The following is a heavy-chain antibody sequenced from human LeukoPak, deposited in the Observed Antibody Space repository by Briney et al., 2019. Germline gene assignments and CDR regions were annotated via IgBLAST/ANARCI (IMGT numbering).Heavy chain of an antibody. D-gene: IGHD1-14*01. CDR1: GFTFDDYG. Sequence: PGGSLRLSCAASGFTFDDYGMSWVRQAPGKGLEWVAVIWYDGSNKYYADSVKGRFTISRDNSKNTLYLQMNSLRAEDTAVYYCAKDQGHKPILDYWGQGTLVTVSS. J-gene: IGHJ4*02. CDR3: AKDQGHKPILDY. V-gene: IGHV3-33*06. CDR2: IWYDGSNK.